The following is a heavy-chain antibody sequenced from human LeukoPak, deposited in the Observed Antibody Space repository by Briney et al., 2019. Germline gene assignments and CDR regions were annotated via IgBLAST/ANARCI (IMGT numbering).Heavy chain of an antibody. D-gene: IGHD3-10*01. J-gene: IGHJ4*02. CDR2: INPNSGGT. CDR1: GYTFTGYY. Sequence: ASVKVSCKASGYTFTGYYMHWVRQAPGQGLEWMGWINPNSGGTNYAQKFQGRVTMTRDTSIGTAYMELSRLRSDDTAVYYCARDVSYYYGSGSYYNSGYWGQGTLVTVSS. V-gene: IGHV1-2*02. CDR3: ARDVSYYYGSGSYYNSGY.